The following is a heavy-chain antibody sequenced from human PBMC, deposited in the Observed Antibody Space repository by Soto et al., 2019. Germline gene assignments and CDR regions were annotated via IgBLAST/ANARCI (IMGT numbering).Heavy chain of an antibody. CDR3: ARTDCSSTSCYNYYYYGMDV. Sequence: GASVKVSCKASGYTFTSYAMHWVRQAPGQRLEWMGWINPGNGDTKYSQKFQGRVTITRDTSATTAYMELSSLRSEDSAVFYCARTDCSSTSCYNYYYYGMDVWGQGTTVTVSS. D-gene: IGHD2-2*01. CDR2: INPGNGDT. V-gene: IGHV1-3*01. CDR1: GYTFTSYA. J-gene: IGHJ6*02.